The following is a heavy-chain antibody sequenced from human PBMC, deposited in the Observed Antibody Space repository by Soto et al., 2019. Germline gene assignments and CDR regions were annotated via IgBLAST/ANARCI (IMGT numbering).Heavy chain of an antibody. V-gene: IGHV1-69*01. CDR1: GGTFSRYA. CDR2: SIPNFGTV. Sequence: QVQLVQSGAEVKKPGSSVKVSCKASGGTFSRYAISWVRQAPGQGLEWMGGSIPNFGTVNYSQKFQGRVTIIADESTSTAYMELSSLRAEDTAVDYCARGSCGGDCPLDYWGQGTLVTVSS. CDR3: ARGSCGGDCPLDY. J-gene: IGHJ4*02. D-gene: IGHD2-21*02.